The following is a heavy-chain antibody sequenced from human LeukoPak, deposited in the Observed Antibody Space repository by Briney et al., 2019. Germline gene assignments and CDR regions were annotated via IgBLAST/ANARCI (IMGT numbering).Heavy chain of an antibody. D-gene: IGHD4-23*01. J-gene: IGHJ4*02. V-gene: IGHV1-18*01. CDR3: ASAELPRAKQFDY. CDR2: IIAYNGNT. Sequence: ASVKVSCKASGYAFTSYGITWVRQAPGQGLEWMGWIIAYNGNTHYAQKFQGRVTMTTDTSTSTSYMELRSLSSDDTAVYYCASAELPRAKQFDYWGQGTLVTVSS. CDR1: GYAFTSYG.